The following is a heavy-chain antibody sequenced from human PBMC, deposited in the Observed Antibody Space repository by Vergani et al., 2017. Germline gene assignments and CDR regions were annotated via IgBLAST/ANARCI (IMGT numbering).Heavy chain of an antibody. D-gene: IGHD3-16*02. Sequence: QLQLQESGPGLVKPSETLSLTCTVSGGSISSSSYYWGWIRQPPGKGLEWIGSIYYSGSTYYNPSLKSRVTISVDTSKNQFSLKLSSVTAADTAVYYCARVRMITFGGVIVARGYFDYWGQGTLVTVSS. V-gene: IGHV4-39*01. J-gene: IGHJ4*02. CDR1: GGSISSSSYY. CDR3: ARVRMITFGGVIVARGYFDY. CDR2: IYYSGST.